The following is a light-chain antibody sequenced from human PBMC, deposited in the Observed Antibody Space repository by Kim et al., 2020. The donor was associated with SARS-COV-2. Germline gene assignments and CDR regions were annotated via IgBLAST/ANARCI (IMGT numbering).Light chain of an antibody. J-gene: IGKJ4*01. CDR1: QSVSRY. V-gene: IGKV3-11*01. CDR3: QQRSNWLT. CDR2: DAS. Sequence: EIVLTQSPATLALSPGERATLSCRAGQSVSRYLAWYQQKPGQAPRLLIHDASNRATGIPARFSGSGSGTDFTLTISSLEPEDFAVYYCQQRSNWLTFGGGTKLEI.